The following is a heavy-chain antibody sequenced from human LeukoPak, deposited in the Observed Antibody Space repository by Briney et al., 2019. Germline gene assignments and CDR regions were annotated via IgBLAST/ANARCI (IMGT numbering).Heavy chain of an antibody. V-gene: IGHV4-34*01. J-gene: IGHJ4*02. CDR2: INHSGST. D-gene: IGHD1-26*01. CDR3: ASEWELHNY. Sequence: KSSETLSLTCAVYGGSFSGYYWSWIRQPPGKGLEWIGEINHSGSTNYNPSLKSRVTISVDTSKNQFSLKLSSVTAADTAVYYCASEWELHNYWGQGTLVTVSS. CDR1: GGSFSGYY.